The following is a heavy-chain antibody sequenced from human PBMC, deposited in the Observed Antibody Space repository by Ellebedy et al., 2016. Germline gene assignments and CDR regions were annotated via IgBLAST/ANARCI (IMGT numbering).Heavy chain of an antibody. D-gene: IGHD6-13*01. CDR3: AKDGIGYSSSWYSNWFDP. CDR1: GFTFSSDG. Sequence: GGSLRLSCAASGFTFSSDGMHWVRQAPGKGLEWVAVISYDGSNKYYADSGKGRFTISRDNSKNTLYLQMNSLRAEDTAVYYCAKDGIGYSSSWYSNWFDPWGQGTLVTVSS. J-gene: IGHJ5*02. CDR2: ISYDGSNK. V-gene: IGHV3-30*18.